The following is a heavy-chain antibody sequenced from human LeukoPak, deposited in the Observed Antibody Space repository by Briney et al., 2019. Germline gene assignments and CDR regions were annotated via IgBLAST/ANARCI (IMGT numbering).Heavy chain of an antibody. CDR2: ISWNSGSI. J-gene: IGHJ4*02. CDR1: GFTLSKYW. CDR3: ARDQGILWFGELLL. V-gene: IGHV3-9*01. Sequence: GGSQRLSCGDSGFTLSKYWMHWVRQVPGKGLEWVSGISWNSGSIDYADSVKGRFTISRDNAKNSLYLQMNSLRAEDTAVYYCARDQGILWFGELLLWGQGTLVTVSS. D-gene: IGHD3-10*01.